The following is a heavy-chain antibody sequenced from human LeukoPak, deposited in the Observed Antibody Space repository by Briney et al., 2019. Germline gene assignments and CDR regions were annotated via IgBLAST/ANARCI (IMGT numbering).Heavy chain of an antibody. Sequence: PSETLSLTCTVSGGSISGYYWSWIRQPPGKGLEWIGEINHSGSTNYNPSLKSRVTISVDKAKNQFSLKLSSVTAADTAVYYCARTNVLLWFGELSKTAYFDYWGQGTLVTVSS. CDR1: GGSISGYY. J-gene: IGHJ4*02. CDR3: ARTNVLLWFGELSKTAYFDY. CDR2: INHSGST. V-gene: IGHV4-34*01. D-gene: IGHD3-10*01.